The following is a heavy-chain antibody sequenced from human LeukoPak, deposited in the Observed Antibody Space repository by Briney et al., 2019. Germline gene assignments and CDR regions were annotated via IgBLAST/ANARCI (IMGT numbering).Heavy chain of an antibody. J-gene: IGHJ5*02. Sequence: GASVKVSCKASEYTFTYRYLHWVRQAPGQALEWMGWITPFNGNTNYAQKFQDRVTITRDRSMSTAYMELSSLRSEDTAMYYCAALRGYGSGSYGLDPWGQGTLVTVSS. V-gene: IGHV1-45*02. D-gene: IGHD3-10*01. CDR1: EYTFTYRY. CDR3: AALRGYGSGSYGLDP. CDR2: ITPFNGNT.